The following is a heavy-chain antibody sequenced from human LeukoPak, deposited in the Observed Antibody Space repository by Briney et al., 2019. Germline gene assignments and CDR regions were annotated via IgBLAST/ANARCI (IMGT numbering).Heavy chain of an antibody. J-gene: IGHJ3*02. D-gene: IGHD2-15*01. CDR2: ISGSTT. V-gene: IGHV3-23*01. Sequence: GGSLRPSCAASRFIFNNYALSWVRQTPGKGLEWVSAISGSTTYYADSVKGRFTISRDNSKNTLFLQMNSLTAEDTAIYSCARPRLEYCSGGSCFDAFDIWGQGTMVTVSS. CDR1: RFIFNNYA. CDR3: ARPRLEYCSGGSCFDAFDI.